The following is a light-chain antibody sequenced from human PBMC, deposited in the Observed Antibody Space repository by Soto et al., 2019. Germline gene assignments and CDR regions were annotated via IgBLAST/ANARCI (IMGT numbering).Light chain of an antibody. Sequence: QSVLTQPPSASGTPGQRVTISCSGSSSNIGSNHVYWYQQLPGTAPKLLIYRNNQRPSGVPDRFSGSKSGTSASLAINGLRSEDESDYHCAAWDDSLSGYVFGTGTKLTVL. CDR3: AAWDDSLSGYV. V-gene: IGLV1-47*01. CDR1: SSNIGSNH. J-gene: IGLJ1*01. CDR2: RNN.